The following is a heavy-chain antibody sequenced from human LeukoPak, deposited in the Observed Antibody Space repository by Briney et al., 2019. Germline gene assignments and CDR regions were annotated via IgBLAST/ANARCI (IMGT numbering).Heavy chain of an antibody. CDR2: IYYSGST. CDR1: GGSISSYY. CDR3: ARQGTYYYDSSGHAFDI. J-gene: IGHJ3*02. V-gene: IGHV4-59*08. Sequence: SETLSLTCTVSGGSISSYYWSWIRQPPGKGLEWIGYIYYSGSTNYNPSLKSRVTISVDTSKNQFSLKLSSVTAADTAVYYCARQGTYYYDSSGHAFDIWGQGTMVTVSS. D-gene: IGHD3-22*01.